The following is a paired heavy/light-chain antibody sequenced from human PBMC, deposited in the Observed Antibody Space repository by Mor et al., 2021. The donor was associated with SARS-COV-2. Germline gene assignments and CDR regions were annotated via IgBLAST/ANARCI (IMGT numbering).Heavy chain of an antibody. CDR2: IYASGSP. V-gene: IGHV4-61*02. CDR1: GDSVTSDSYY. Sequence: QVQLQESGPGLVKPSQTLSLTCTVSGDSVTSDSYYWSWVRQPAGKGLQWVGRIYASGSPNYNPSLRSRVTMSIDTSKNQFSLKLNSVTAADTAVYYCARGHYCSGGTCGSYYNGLDVWGQGTTVTVSS. J-gene: IGHJ6*02. CDR3: ARGHYCSGGTCGSYYNGLDV. D-gene: IGHD2-15*01.
Light chain of an antibody. CDR1: QSVINN. Sequence: ETVMTQSPATLSVSPGGRATLSCRASQSVINNLAWYQQKPGQAPRLLIYGASTRATGIPARFSGSGSGTEFTLTISGLQSEDFGVYYCQQFNNFFGPGTMVDL. CDR2: GAS. J-gene: IGKJ3*01. V-gene: IGKV3-15*01. CDR3: QQFNNF.